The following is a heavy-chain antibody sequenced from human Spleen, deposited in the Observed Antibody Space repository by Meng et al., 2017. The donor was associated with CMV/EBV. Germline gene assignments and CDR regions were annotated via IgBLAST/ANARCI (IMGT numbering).Heavy chain of an antibody. Sequence: SVKVSCKASGGSFSSFGVNWVRQAPGQGLEWMGRIIPILDTANYAQEFQGRVTITADKSTNTAYMELTSLRSDDTAVYYCARGGDGYNYVYYFDYWGQGTLVTVSS. CDR3: ARGGDGYNYVYYFDY. V-gene: IGHV1-69*04. CDR2: IIPILDTA. D-gene: IGHD5-24*01. CDR1: GGSFSSFG. J-gene: IGHJ4*02.